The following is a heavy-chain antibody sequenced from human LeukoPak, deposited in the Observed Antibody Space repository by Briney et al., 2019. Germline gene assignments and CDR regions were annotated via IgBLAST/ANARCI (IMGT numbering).Heavy chain of an antibody. J-gene: IGHJ6*02. CDR3: ARLGPDCGGDCYFYYYGMDV. CDR2: IIPIFGTA. Sequence: WASVTVSCKASGGTFSSYAISWVRQAPGQGLEWMGGIIPIFGTANYAQKFQGRVTITADESTSTAYMELSSLRSEDTAVYYCARLGPDCGGDCYFYYYGMDVWGQGTTVTVSS. CDR1: GGTFSSYA. V-gene: IGHV1-69*13. D-gene: IGHD2-21*02.